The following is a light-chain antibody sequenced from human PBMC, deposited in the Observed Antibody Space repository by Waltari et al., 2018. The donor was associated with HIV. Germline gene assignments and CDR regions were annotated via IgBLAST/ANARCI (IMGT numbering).Light chain of an antibody. CDR2: DAS. Sequence: DIQMTQSPLSLSASVGDRVTITCQANQDISNYLNWYQHKPGKAPKLLIYDASNLETGVPSRFSGSGSGTDFTITISSLQPEDIATYYCQHYDDPPYTFCQGTKLEI. CDR1: QDISNY. V-gene: IGKV1-33*01. J-gene: IGKJ2*01. CDR3: QHYDDPPYT.